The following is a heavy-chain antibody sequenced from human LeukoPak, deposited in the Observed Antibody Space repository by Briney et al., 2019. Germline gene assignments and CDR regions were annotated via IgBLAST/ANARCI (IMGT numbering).Heavy chain of an antibody. V-gene: IGHV4-61*02. CDR3: ARDWSDFWSGMFDP. CDR2: FHTSGST. Sequence: SQTLSLTCTVSGGSISSGSYYWSWIRQPAGKGLEWIGRFHTSGSTNYNPSLKSRVTMSVDTSKNQFSLKLSSVTAADTAVYYCARDWSDFWSGMFDPWGQGTLVTVSS. D-gene: IGHD3-3*01. CDR1: GGSISSGSYY. J-gene: IGHJ5*02.